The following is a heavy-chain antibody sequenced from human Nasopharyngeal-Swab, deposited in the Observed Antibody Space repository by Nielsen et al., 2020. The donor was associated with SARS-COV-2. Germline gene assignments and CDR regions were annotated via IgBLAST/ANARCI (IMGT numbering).Heavy chain of an antibody. J-gene: IGHJ4*02. CDR1: AYTLSNYA. CDR2: INAGKGNT. CDR3: ARVPAVAASRIDY. V-gene: IGHV1-3*01. Sequence: ASVKVSCKASAYTLSNYAMYWVRQAPGQKPEFMGWINAGKGNTIYSQRFQGRVRISRDTSANTVYMELNRLRSEDTAVYYCARVPAVAASRIDYWGQGTLVTVSS. D-gene: IGHD6-19*01.